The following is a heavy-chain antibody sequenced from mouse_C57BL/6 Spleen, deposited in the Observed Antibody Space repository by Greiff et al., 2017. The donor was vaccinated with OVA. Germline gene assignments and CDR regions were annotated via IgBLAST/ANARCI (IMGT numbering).Heavy chain of an antibody. CDR1: GFNIKDYY. J-gene: IGHJ3*01. Sequence: VQLKQSGAELVRPGASVKLSCTASGFNIKDYYMHWVKQRPEQGLEWIGRIDPEDGDTEYAPKFQGKATMTADTSSNTAYLQLSSLTSEDTAVYYCTPLYYGNYEWFAYWGQGTLVTVSA. CDR3: TPLYYGNYEWFAY. V-gene: IGHV14-1*01. D-gene: IGHD2-1*01. CDR2: IDPEDGDT.